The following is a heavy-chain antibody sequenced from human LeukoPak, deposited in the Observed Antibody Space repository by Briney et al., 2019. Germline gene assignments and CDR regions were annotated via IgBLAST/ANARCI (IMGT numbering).Heavy chain of an antibody. D-gene: IGHD5-12*01. CDR1: GSTFGNYW. Sequence: GESLKISCRVSGSTFGNYWIGWVRQMPGKGLEWMGIIYPGDSDTRYSPSFQGQVTISADKSISTAYLQWSSLKASDTAMYYCARQRGSGYPDYWGQGTLVTVSS. CDR3: ARQRGSGYPDY. J-gene: IGHJ4*02. V-gene: IGHV5-51*01. CDR2: IYPGDSDT.